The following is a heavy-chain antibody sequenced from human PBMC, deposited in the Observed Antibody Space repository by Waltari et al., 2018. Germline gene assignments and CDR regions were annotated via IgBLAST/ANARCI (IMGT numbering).Heavy chain of an antibody. CDR1: GFTFSSYE. D-gene: IGHD2-21*02. V-gene: IGHV3-48*03. J-gene: IGHJ3*02. Sequence: EVQLVESGGGLVQPGGSLRLSCAASGFTFSSYELHWVRQAPGKGLEGVSYISSSGSTIYYADSVKGRFTISRDNAKNSLYLQMNSLRAEDTAVYYCAREWREFDCGGDCYSEPSGTIRLYDAFDIWGQGTMVTVSS. CDR2: ISSSGSTI. CDR3: AREWREFDCGGDCYSEPSGTIRLYDAFDI.